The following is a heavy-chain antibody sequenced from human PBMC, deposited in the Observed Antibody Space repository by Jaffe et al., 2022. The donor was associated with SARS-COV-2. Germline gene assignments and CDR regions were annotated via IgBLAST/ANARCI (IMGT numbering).Heavy chain of an antibody. J-gene: IGHJ4*02. CDR2: IIPIFGTA. CDR1: GGTFSSYA. D-gene: IGHD3-22*01. CDR3: ARDDGETNYYDSSGYYSYYFDY. V-gene: IGHV1-69*01. Sequence: QVQLVQSGAEVKKPGSSVKVSCKASGGTFSSYAISWVRQAPGQGLEWMGGIIPIFGTANYAQKFQGRVTITADESTSTAYMELSSLRSEDTAVYYCARDDGETNYYDSSGYYSYYFDYWGQGTLVTVSS.